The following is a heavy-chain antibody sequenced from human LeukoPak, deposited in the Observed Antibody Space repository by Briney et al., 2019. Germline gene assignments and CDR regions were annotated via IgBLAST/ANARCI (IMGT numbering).Heavy chain of an antibody. D-gene: IGHD5-12*01. CDR3: ARAPQIGFSGFDKSY. CDR2: INSDGSRI. V-gene: IGHV3-74*01. Sequence: PGGSLRLSCAASGFTLSDYWMHWVRHAPGKGLAWVSRINSDGSRIIYADSVKGRFTISRDNAKNTVYLQMNSLRADDTAVYFCARAPQIGFSGFDKSYWGQGTLVTVSS. J-gene: IGHJ4*02. CDR1: GFTLSDYW.